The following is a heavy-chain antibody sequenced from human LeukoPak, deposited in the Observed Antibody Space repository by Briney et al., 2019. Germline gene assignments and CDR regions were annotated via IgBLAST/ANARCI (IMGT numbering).Heavy chain of an antibody. Sequence: SETLSLTCTVSGGSISSGDYYWSWIRQPPGKGLEWIGYIYYSGSTYYNPSLKSRVTISVDTSKNQFSLKLSSVTAADTAVYYCARDAGGSYSRPQYFQHWGQGTLVTVSS. CDR2: IYYSGST. CDR3: ARDAGGSYSRPQYFQH. J-gene: IGHJ1*01. CDR1: GGSISSGDYY. V-gene: IGHV4-30-4*08. D-gene: IGHD1-26*01.